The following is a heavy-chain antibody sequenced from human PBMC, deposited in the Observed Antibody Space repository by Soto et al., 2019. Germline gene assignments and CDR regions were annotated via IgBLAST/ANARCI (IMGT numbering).Heavy chain of an antibody. V-gene: IGHV5-51*01. Sequence: EVQLVQSGADIKKPGESLKISCKGVGYKFGSAWIGWVRQMPGKGLEWIGIIKPGTPDIRYSPSLRGHVTISADEGLSTAYLQWSSLKASDPSMYYCARQLSHICDFWGQGTLVTVSS. CDR2: IKPGTPDI. J-gene: IGHJ4*02. D-gene: IGHD3-3*02. CDR3: ARQLSHICDF. CDR1: GYKFGSAW.